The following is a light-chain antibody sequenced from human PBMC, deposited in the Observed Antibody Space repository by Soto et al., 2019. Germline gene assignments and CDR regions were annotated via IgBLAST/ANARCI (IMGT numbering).Light chain of an antibody. CDR3: SSYTSTILYV. V-gene: IGLV2-14*01. CDR2: EVG. Sequence: QSALTQPASVSGALGHSITISCTGSNSDVGGHNYVSWYQQHPGKAPKLMIYEVGIRPSGVSTRFSGSKSGNTASLTISGLQAEDEADYYCSSYTSTILYVFGTGTKVTVL. J-gene: IGLJ1*01. CDR1: NSDVGGHNY.